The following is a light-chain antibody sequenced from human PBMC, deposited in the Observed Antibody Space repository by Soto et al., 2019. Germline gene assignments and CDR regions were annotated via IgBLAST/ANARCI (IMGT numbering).Light chain of an antibody. J-gene: IGKJ1*01. CDR1: QSILDRSKNKYY. CDR2: WSS. CDR3: QQYFTSPWT. Sequence: DIVMTQSPDSLAVSLGERATFNCKSSQSILDRSKNKYYLAWYQQKSGQPPKLLIYWSSLRESGVPDRFTGSGSGTDFTLTISSLQAEDVAVYYCQQYFTSPWTLGQGTKVDIK. V-gene: IGKV4-1*01.